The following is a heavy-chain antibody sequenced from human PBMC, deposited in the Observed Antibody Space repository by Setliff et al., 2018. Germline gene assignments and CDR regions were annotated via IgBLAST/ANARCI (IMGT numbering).Heavy chain of an antibody. Sequence: SETLSLTCNVSGGSISTYYWSWIRQPAGKGLEWIGRIHSSGNTNYKPSLKSRVTMSVDTTKNRFSLKLSSVTAADTAVYYCARAGAIQGGFDIWGQGTVVTVSS. CDR1: GGSISTYY. CDR3: ARAGAIQGGFDI. J-gene: IGHJ3*02. D-gene: IGHD7-27*01. V-gene: IGHV4-4*07. CDR2: IHSSGNT.